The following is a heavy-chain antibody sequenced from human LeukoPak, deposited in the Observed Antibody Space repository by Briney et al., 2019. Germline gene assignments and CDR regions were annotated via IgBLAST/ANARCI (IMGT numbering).Heavy chain of an antibody. CDR1: GGSISSSSYY. CDR2: IYYSGST. V-gene: IGHV4-39*01. Sequence: SETLSLTCTVSGGSISSSSYYWDWIRQPPRKGLEWLGSIYYSGSTYYNPSLKSRVTISVDTSKNQFSLKLTSVTAADTAVYYYARPGHHGDHDYRGQGTLVTVSS. CDR3: ARPGHHGDHDY. D-gene: IGHD2-21*02. J-gene: IGHJ4*02.